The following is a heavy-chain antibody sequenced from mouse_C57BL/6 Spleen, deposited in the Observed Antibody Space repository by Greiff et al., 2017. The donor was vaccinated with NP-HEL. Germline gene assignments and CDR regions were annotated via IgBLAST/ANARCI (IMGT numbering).Heavy chain of an antibody. CDR3: AVGGYYGSSLWYFDV. CDR2: IYPGSGST. CDR1: GYTFTSYW. Sequence: QVQLQQPGAELVKPGASVKMSCKASGYTFTSYWITWVKQRPGQGLEWIGDIYPGSGSTNYNEKFKSKATLTVDTSSSTAYMQLSSLTSEDSAVYYCAVGGYYGSSLWYFDVWGTGTTVTVSS. V-gene: IGHV1-55*01. D-gene: IGHD1-1*01. J-gene: IGHJ1*03.